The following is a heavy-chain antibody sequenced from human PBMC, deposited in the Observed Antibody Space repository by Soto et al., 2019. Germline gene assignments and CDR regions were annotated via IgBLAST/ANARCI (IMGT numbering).Heavy chain of an antibody. V-gene: IGHV3-9*01. CDR1: GFTFDDHA. CDR2: ISWNSGSI. J-gene: IGHJ6*02. D-gene: IGHD3-10*01. Sequence: EVQLVESGGGLVQPGRSLRLSCAASGFTFDDHAMHWVRQAPGKGLEWVSGISWNSGSIAYANSVKGRFTISRDNAKNSLYQKMNSRRAEDTALYYWAKTNYGSGSRNSSYYARDVWGQGPTVTVSS. CDR3: AKTNYGSGSRNSSYYARDV.